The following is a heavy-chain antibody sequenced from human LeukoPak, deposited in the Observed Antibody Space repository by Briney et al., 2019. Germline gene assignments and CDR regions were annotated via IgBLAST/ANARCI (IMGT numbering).Heavy chain of an antibody. CDR1: GGSISSSSYY. Sequence: PSETLSLTCTVSGGSISSSSYYWGWIRQPPGKGLEWIGSIYYSGSTYYNPSLKSRVTISVDTSKNQFSLKLSSVTAADTAVYYCARSNSLPPGGYYYGLDPWGQGTLVTVSS. J-gene: IGHJ5*02. CDR2: IYYSGST. CDR3: ARSNSLPPGGYYYGLDP. D-gene: IGHD3-22*01. V-gene: IGHV4-39*01.